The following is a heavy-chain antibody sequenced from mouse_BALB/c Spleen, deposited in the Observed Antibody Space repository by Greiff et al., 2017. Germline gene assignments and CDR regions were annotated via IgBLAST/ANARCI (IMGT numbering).Heavy chain of an antibody. V-gene: IGHV3-6*02. CDR2: ISYDGSN. CDR1: GYSITSGYY. J-gene: IGHJ2*01. Sequence: VQLKQSGPGLVKPSQSLSLTCSVTGYSITSGYYWNWIRQFPGNKLEWMGYISYDGSNNYNPSLNNRISITRDTSKNQFFLKLNSVTTEDTATYDCAREGYGSSSYFDYWGQGTTLTVSA. D-gene: IGHD1-1*01. CDR3: AREGYGSSSYFDY.